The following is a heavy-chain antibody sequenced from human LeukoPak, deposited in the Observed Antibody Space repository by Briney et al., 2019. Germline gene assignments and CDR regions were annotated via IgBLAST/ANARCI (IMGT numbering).Heavy chain of an antibody. Sequence: PSETLSLTCAVYGGSFSGYYWSWIRQPPGKGLEWIGEINHSGSTNYNPSLKSRVTISVDTSKNQFSLKLSSVTAADTAVYYCARGLFSNPPEGATAMLGSYYYYGMDVWGQGTTVTDSS. CDR3: ARGLFSNPPEGATAMLGSYYYYGMDV. CDR1: GGSFSGYY. V-gene: IGHV4-34*01. CDR2: INHSGST. J-gene: IGHJ6*02. D-gene: IGHD1-26*01.